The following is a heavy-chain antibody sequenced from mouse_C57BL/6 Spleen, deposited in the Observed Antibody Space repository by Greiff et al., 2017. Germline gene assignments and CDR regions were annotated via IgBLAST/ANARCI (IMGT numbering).Heavy chain of an antibody. Sequence: VQLQQSVAELVRPGASVTLSCTASGFHIKNTYMHWVKQRPEQGLEWIGRIDPANGNTKYAPKFQGTATITADTSSNTAYLQLSSLTSEDTAIYYCARGYYESWFAYWGQGTLVTVSA. J-gene: IGHJ3*01. V-gene: IGHV14-3*01. CDR1: GFHIKNTY. D-gene: IGHD2-3*01. CDR2: IDPANGNT. CDR3: ARGYYESWFAY.